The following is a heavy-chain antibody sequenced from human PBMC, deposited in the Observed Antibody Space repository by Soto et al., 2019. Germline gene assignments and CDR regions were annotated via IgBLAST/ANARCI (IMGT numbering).Heavy chain of an antibody. CDR1: GGSISSYY. J-gene: IGHJ4*02. D-gene: IGHD5-12*01. V-gene: IGHV4-59*01. CDR3: AAKSGYDSTYYFAY. CDR2: IYYSGST. Sequence: PSETLSLTCTVSGGSISSYYWSWIRQPPGKGLEWIGYIYYSGSTNYNPSLKSRVTISVDTSKNQFSLKLSSVTAADTAVYYCAAKSGYDSTYYFAYWGQGTLVTVSS.